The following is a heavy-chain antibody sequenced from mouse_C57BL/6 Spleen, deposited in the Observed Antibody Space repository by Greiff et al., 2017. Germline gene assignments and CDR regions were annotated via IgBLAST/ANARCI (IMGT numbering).Heavy chain of an antibody. CDR1: GYTFTSYW. Sequence: QVQLQQPGAELVKPGASVKLSCKASGYTFTSYWMHWVKQRPGQGLEWIGMIHPNSGSTNYNEKLKSKATLTVDKSSTTAYMQLSSLTSEDSAVYYCAKYDYDYLDYWGQGTTLTVSS. CDR2: IHPNSGST. D-gene: IGHD2-4*01. CDR3: AKYDYDYLDY. V-gene: IGHV1-64*01. J-gene: IGHJ2*01.